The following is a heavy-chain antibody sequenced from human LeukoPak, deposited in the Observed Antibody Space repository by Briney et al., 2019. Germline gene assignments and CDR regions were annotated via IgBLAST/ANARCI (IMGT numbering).Heavy chain of an antibody. CDR1: GFTFSSYA. Sequence: PGGSLRLSCAASGFTFSSYAMSWVRQAPGTGLEWLSAISGSGGSRHYAGSLKGRFTISRDNSKSTLYLQMNSLRAEDTAVYYCAKSSPIAAAGEVSDFWGQGTLVTVSS. CDR3: AKSSPIAAAGEVSDF. D-gene: IGHD6-13*01. J-gene: IGHJ4*02. V-gene: IGHV3-23*01. CDR2: ISGSGGSR.